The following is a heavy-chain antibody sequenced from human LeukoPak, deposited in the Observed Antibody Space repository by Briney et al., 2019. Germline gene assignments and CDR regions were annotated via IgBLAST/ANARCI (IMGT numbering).Heavy chain of an antibody. CDR2: ISYSGST. D-gene: IGHD3-9*01. CDR1: GGSISSSSYY. V-gene: IGHV4-39*07. CDR3: ARASRYDILTGRYFDY. Sequence: SETLSLTCTVSGGSISSSSYYWGWIRQPPGKGLEWIGSISYSGSTNYNPSLKSRVTISVDTSKNQFSLKLSSVTAADTAVYYCARASRYDILTGRYFDYWGQGTLVTVSS. J-gene: IGHJ4*02.